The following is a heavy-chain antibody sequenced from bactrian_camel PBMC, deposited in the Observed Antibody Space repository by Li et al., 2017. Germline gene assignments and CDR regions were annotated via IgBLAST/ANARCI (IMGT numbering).Heavy chain of an antibody. J-gene: IGHJ4*01. CDR3: ASSSGGH. CDR2: IARGGGIHT. D-gene: IGHD2*01. Sequence: VQLVESGGGLVQPGGSLTLHCRTSGFNFPDRAMSWVRQAPGKGLEWVSGIARGGGIHTYYSTSVEGRFFISRDDEKSTLSLQMNSLKTEDTAMYYCASSSGGHWGRGTQVTVS. V-gene: IGHV3S31*01. CDR1: GFNFPDRA.